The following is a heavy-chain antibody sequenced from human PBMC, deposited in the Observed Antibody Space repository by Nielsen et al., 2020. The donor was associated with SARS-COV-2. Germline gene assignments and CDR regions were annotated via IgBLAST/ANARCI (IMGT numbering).Heavy chain of an antibody. CDR3: VKDTARPPRPFDY. CDR1: GFTFSSYA. V-gene: IGHV3-64D*09. Sequence: GESLKISCSASGFTFSSYAMHWVRQAPGKGLEYVSAISSNGGSTYYADSVKGRFTISRDNSKNTLYLQMSSLRAEDTAVYYCVKDTARPPRPFDYWGQGTLVTVSS. CDR2: ISSNGGST. D-gene: IGHD5-18*01. J-gene: IGHJ4*02.